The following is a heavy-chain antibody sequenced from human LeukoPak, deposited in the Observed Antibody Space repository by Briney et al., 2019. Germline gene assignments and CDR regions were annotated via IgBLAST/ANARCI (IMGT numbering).Heavy chain of an antibody. CDR1: GGSLSSGDYY. CDR2: IYYGGST. J-gene: IGHJ4*02. CDR3: ARVMGVTTLYYFDY. Sequence: PSETLSLTCTVSGGSLSSGDYYWSWIRQPPGTGLEWLGYIYYGGSTYYNPSLKSRVTISVDTSKNQFSLKLSSVTAADTAVYYCARVMGVTTLYYFDYWGQGTLVTVSS. V-gene: IGHV4-30-4*01. D-gene: IGHD3-16*01.